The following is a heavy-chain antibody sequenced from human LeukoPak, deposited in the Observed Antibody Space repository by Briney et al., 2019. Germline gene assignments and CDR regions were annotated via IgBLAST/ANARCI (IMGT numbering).Heavy chain of an antibody. D-gene: IGHD3-22*01. CDR3: ARDSYYYDSSGTNAGPDY. V-gene: IGHV1-2*02. CDR2: INPNSGGT. CDR1: GYTFTGYY. J-gene: IGHJ4*02. Sequence: GASVKVSCKASGYTFTGYYMHWVRQAPGQGLEWMGWINPNSGGTNYAQKFQGRVTMTRDTSISTAYMELSRLRSDDTAVHYCARDSYYYDSSGTNAGPDYWGQGTLVTVSS.